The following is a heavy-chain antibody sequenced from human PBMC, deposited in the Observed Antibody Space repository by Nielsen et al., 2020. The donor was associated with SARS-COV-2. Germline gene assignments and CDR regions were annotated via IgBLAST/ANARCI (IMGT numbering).Heavy chain of an antibody. J-gene: IGHJ4*02. D-gene: IGHD3-10*01. CDR1: GYTFTSYG. CDR3: ARDPIPPDYGSGSYPFDY. V-gene: IGHV1-18*01. Sequence: ASVKVSCKASGYTFTSYGISWVRQAPGQGLEWMGWISAYNGNTNYAQKFQGRVTMTRDTSTSTVYMELSSLRSEDTAVYYCARDPIPPDYGSGSYPFDYWGQGTLVTVSS. CDR2: ISAYNGNT.